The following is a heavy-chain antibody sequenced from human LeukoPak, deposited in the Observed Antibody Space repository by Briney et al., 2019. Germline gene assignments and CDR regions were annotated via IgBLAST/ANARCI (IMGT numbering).Heavy chain of an antibody. CDR1: VFTFSSYW. CDR3: ARFWYSSSWRIDY. Sequence: GGSLRLSCAASVFTFSSYWMHLVRQAPGKGLVWVSRINSDGSSTSYADSVKGRFTISRDNAKNSLYLQMNSLRAEDTAVYYCARFWYSSSWRIDYWGQGTLVTVSS. D-gene: IGHD6-13*01. CDR2: INSDGSST. J-gene: IGHJ4*02. V-gene: IGHV3-74*01.